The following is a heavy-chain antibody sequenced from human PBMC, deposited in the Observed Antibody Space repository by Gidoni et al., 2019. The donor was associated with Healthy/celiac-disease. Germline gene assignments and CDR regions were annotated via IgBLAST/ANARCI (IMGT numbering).Heavy chain of an antibody. CDR2: INHSGST. D-gene: IGHD3-16*01. CDR1: GGSFSGYY. Sequence: QVQLQQGGAGLLKPSETKSLTCAVYGGSFSGYYWSWRRQPPGKGLEWIGEINHSGSTNYNPSLKSRVTISVDTSQNQFSLKLRSVPAADTAVYYCASLEMSTIMGYYYYGMDVWGQGTTVTVSS. CDR3: ASLEMSTIMGYYYYGMDV. V-gene: IGHV4-34*01. J-gene: IGHJ6*02.